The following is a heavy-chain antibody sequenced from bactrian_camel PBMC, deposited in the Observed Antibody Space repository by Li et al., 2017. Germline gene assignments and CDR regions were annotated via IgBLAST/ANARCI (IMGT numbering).Heavy chain of an antibody. CDR1: GFTFSYYG. V-gene: IGHV3S40*01. J-gene: IGHJ6*01. Sequence: DVQLVESGGTLVQPGGSLLLSCAASGFTFSYYGMSWVRQAPGKGLEWVSSINNVGSATYYADSVKGRFTISRDNAKNTLYLQMNSLKSEDTGLYYCATRGSWSFGYWGQGTQVTVS. CDR3: ATRGSWSFGY. CDR2: INNVGSAT. D-gene: IGHD6*01.